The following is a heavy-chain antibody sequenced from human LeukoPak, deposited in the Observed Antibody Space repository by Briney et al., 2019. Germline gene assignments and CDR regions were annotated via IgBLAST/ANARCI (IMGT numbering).Heavy chain of an antibody. V-gene: IGHV3-30-3*02. Sequence: GGSLRLSCAASGFTFSIYALHWVRQAPGKGLEWVAVMSYHGIDKYYADSVKGRFTNSRDNSKNTLYLQMNSLRPEDTAVYYCAKSGGGLADGFDLWGQGTMVTVSS. CDR2: MSYHGIDK. CDR3: AKSGGGLADGFDL. D-gene: IGHD3-16*01. J-gene: IGHJ3*01. CDR1: GFTFSIYA.